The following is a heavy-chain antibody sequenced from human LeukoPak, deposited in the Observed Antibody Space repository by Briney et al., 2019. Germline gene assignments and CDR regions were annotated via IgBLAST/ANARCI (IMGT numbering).Heavy chain of an antibody. Sequence: SETLSLTCAVYGGSFSGYYWSWIRQPPGKGLEWIGEINHSGSTNYNPSLKSRVTISVDTSKNQFSLKLSSVTAADTAVHYCARGPQQQLVLWFDPWGQGTLVTVSS. V-gene: IGHV4-34*01. D-gene: IGHD6-13*01. CDR3: ARGPQQQLVLWFDP. CDR2: INHSGST. CDR1: GGSFSGYY. J-gene: IGHJ5*02.